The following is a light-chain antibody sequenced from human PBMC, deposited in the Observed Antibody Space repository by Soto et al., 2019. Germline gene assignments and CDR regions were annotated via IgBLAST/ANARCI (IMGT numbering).Light chain of an antibody. Sequence: DIVMTQSPDSLAVSLGERATINCKSSQSVLYRSNTKNYLAWYQQKPGQPPNLLIYWASTRESGVPDRFSGSRSGTDLTLTISSLQAEDVAVYYCQQYYSRPPTFGQGTKVEIK. V-gene: IGKV4-1*01. J-gene: IGKJ1*01. CDR1: QSVLYRSNTKNY. CDR2: WAS. CDR3: QQYYSRPPT.